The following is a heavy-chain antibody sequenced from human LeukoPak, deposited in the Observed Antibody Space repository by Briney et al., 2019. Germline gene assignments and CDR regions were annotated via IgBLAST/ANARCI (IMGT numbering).Heavy chain of an antibody. CDR2: IFKGVST. V-gene: IGHV4-61*02. CDR3: ALRNFGIGFHI. D-gene: IGHD3-3*01. J-gene: IGHJ3*02. Sequence: SETLSLTCTVPGGSMSSGDYHWTWLRQPAGKGLEWIGRIFKGVSTNYNPSLKSRATTSQDTSKNQFSLDLTSVTAADTAVYYCALRNFGIGFHIWGQGRLVTVSS. CDR1: GGSMSSGDYH.